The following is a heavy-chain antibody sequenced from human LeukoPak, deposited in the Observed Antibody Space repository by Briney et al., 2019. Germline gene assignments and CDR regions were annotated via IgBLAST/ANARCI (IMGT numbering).Heavy chain of an antibody. Sequence: GGSLRLSCVASGFSFNFYSMNWVRQAPGKGLEWVSYISSSGSTIYYADSVKGRFTISRDNAKNSLYLQMNSLRAEDTAVYYCAELGITMIGGVWGKGTTVTISS. CDR3: AELGITMIGGV. D-gene: IGHD3-10*02. J-gene: IGHJ6*04. CDR2: ISSSGSTI. CDR1: GFSFNFYS. V-gene: IGHV3-48*04.